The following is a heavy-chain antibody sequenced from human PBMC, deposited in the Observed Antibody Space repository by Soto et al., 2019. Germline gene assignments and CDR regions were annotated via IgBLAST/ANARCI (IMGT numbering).Heavy chain of an antibody. CDR2: IYYSGST. CDR3: ARHTPAISISDH. Sequence: QLQLQESGPGLVKPSETLSLTCTVSGGSISSSSYYWGWIRQPPGKGLEWIGSIYYSGSTYYNPSLKRRVTISVDTSKNQFSLKLSSVTAADPAVYYCARHTPAISISDHWGQGTLVTVSS. V-gene: IGHV4-39*01. CDR1: GGSISSSSYY. J-gene: IGHJ4*02. D-gene: IGHD2-15*01.